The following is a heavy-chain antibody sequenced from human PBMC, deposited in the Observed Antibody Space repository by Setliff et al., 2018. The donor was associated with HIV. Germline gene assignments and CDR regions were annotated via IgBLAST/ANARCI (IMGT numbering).Heavy chain of an antibody. V-gene: IGHV4-39*01. Sequence: PSETLSLTCTVSGGSSTSRSYYWGWIRQPPGKGLEWIGSIFYSGITYYNPSLKSRVTISVDTSKNQFSLNLTSVTAADTAVYYCARSKTFYDFWGGYYTHGAFKIWGLGTMVTVSS. CDR3: ARSKTFYDFWGGYYTHGAFKI. J-gene: IGHJ3*02. D-gene: IGHD3-3*01. CDR2: IFYSGIT. CDR1: GGSSTSRSYY.